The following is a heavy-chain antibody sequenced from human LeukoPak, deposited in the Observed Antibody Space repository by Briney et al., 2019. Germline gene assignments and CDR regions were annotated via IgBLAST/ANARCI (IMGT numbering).Heavy chain of an antibody. CDR2: ISSSSSYI. CDR1: GFTFSSYS. D-gene: IGHD2-2*01. V-gene: IGHV3-21*01. J-gene: IGHJ4*02. CDR3: ARDRNVVDFDY. Sequence: GGSRRLSCAASGFTFSSYSMNWVRQAPGKGLEWVSSISSSSSYIYYADSVKGRFTISRDNAKNSLYLQMNSLRAEDTAVYYCARDRNVVDFDYWGQGTLVTVSS.